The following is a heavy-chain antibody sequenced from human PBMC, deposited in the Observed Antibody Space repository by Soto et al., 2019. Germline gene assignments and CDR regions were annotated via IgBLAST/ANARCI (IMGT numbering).Heavy chain of an antibody. CDR1: GFTFTSSA. Sequence: ASVKVSCKASGFTFTSSAMQWVRQARGQRLERIGWIVVGSGNTNYAQKFQERVTITRDMSTSTAYMELSSLRSDDTAVYYFTTDKMYVSVVAAIVDLDNWGQGTRVTVSS. CDR2: IVVGSGNT. CDR3: TTDKMYVSVVAAIVDLDN. J-gene: IGHJ4*02. D-gene: IGHD2-2*01. V-gene: IGHV1-58*02.